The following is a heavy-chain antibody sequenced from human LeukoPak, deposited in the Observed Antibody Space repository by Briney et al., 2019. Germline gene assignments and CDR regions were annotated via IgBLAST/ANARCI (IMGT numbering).Heavy chain of an antibody. CDR2: IYYSGST. CDR1: GGSISSHY. Sequence: SETLSLTCTVSGGSISSHYWSWIRQPPGKGLEWIGYIYYSGSTNYNPSLKSRVTISVDTSKNQFSLKLSSVTAADTAVYYCARGGFTYYDFWSGYYRGAFDYWGQGTLVTVSS. D-gene: IGHD3-3*01. CDR3: ARGGFTYYDFWSGYYRGAFDY. J-gene: IGHJ4*02. V-gene: IGHV4-59*11.